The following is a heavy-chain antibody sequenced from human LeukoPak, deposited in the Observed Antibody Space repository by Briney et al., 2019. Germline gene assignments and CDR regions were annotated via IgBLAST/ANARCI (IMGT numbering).Heavy chain of an antibody. CDR3: ASFRGAIPDYYYYGMDV. CDR2: MNPNRGNT. CDR1: GYTFTSYD. Sequence: ASVKVSCKASGYTFTSYDINWVRQATGQGLEWMGWMNPNRGNTGYAQKFQGRVTMTRNTSISTAYMELSSLRSEDTAVYYCASFRGAIPDYYYYGMDVWGQGTTVTVSS. V-gene: IGHV1-8*01. J-gene: IGHJ6*02. D-gene: IGHD4/OR15-4a*01.